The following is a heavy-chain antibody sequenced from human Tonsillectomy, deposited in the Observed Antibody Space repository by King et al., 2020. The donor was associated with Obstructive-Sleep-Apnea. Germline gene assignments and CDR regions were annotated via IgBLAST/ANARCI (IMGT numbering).Heavy chain of an antibody. CDR3: ARHGRELPTGANWFDP. Sequence: QLQESGPGLLKPSETLSLTCTVSGVSIISYYWSWIRQPTGKGLECIGYFYYSGSLHYNPPLKIRVTISVYTSTNQFSLKLSSVTAADTAVYYCARHGRELPTGANWFDPWGQGTLVTVSS. CDR2: FYYSGSL. V-gene: IGHV4-59*08. D-gene: IGHD1-26*01. J-gene: IGHJ5*02. CDR1: GVSIISYY.